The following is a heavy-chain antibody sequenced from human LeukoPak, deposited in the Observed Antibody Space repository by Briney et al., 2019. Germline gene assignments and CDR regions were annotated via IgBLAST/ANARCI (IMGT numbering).Heavy chain of an antibody. CDR1: GDTFITYT. V-gene: IGHV1-69*04. CDR2: IIPSLDIS. D-gene: IGHD2-15*01. Sequence: AASVKVSCKASGDTFITYTFSWVRQAPGQGLEWMGRIIPSLDISNYAQKFQGRVTLSADKATTTTYMELTSLRSEDTAIYYCARDHCSPGTCLGGHWGQGTLVTVSS. J-gene: IGHJ4*02. CDR3: ARDHCSPGTCLGGH.